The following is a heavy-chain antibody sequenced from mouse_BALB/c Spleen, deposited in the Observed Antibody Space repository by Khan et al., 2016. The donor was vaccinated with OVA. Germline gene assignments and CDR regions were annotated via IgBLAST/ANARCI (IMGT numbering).Heavy chain of an antibody. J-gene: IGHJ1*01. D-gene: IGHD2-4*01. CDR2: INSDGSAI. CDR3: MGENDYYWYFVV. V-gene: IGHV11-2*02. Sequence: EVQLLETGGGLVQPGGSRGLSCEGSGYTFSGFWISWVRQTPGKTLEWIGDINSDGSAINYAPSIKDRFTIFRDNDTSTLYLQLSNVRSEDTATYFCMGENDYYWYFVVWGAGSTVTVSS. CDR1: GYTFSGFW.